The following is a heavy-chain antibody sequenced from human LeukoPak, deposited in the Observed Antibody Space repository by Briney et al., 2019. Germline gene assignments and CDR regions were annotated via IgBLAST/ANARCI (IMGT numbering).Heavy chain of an antibody. Sequence: GGSLRLSCAASGFTFSSYAMHWVRQAPGKGLEYVSAISSNGGSTSYVNSVKGRFTISRDNSKNMLYLQMGSLRAEDMAVYYCARGLTITTYMDVWGKGTTVTVSS. CDR3: ARGLTITTYMDV. CDR2: ISSNGGST. J-gene: IGHJ6*03. V-gene: IGHV3-64*01. CDR1: GFTFSSYA. D-gene: IGHD5-24*01.